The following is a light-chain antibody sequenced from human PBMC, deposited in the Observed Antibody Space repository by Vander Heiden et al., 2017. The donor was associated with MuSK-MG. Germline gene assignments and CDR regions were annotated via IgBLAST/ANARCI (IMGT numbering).Light chain of an antibody. CDR3: QQDYSPFFT. V-gene: IGKV1-NL1*01. CDR1: IRNS. Sequence: IRNSLVWYQRKCGKAPKLLLSGAFRLESGVPSRFSGSGSGTEFTLTISSLQPEDFATYYCQQDYSPFFTFGGGTKVXVK. J-gene: IGKJ4*01. CDR2: GAF.